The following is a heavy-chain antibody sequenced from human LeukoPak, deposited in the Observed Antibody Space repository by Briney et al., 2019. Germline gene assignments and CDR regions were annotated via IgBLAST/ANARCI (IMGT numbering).Heavy chain of an antibody. D-gene: IGHD1-26*01. CDR1: GGSFSGYY. CDR2: INHSGST. J-gene: IGHJ4*02. V-gene: IGHV4-34*01. CDR3: ARGALVGATSDY. Sequence: PSETLSLTCAVYGGSFSGYYWSWIRQPPGKGLEWIGEINHSGSTNYNPSLKSRVTISVDTSKNQFSLKLSSVTAADTAVYYCARGALVGATSDYWGQGTLVTVSS.